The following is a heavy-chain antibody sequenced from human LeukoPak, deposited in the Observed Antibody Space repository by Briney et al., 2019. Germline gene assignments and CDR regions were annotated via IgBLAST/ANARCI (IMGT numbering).Heavy chain of an antibody. CDR2: INSDGSST. D-gene: IGHD4-17*01. J-gene: IGHJ4*02. CDR1: GFTFSSYW. Sequence: GGSLRLSCAASGFTFSSYWMHWVRQAPGKGLVWVSRINSDGSSTSYADYVKGRFTISRDNAKNTLYLQMNSLRAEDTAVYYCARDSHGDYVDFDYWGQGTLVTVSS. CDR3: ARDSHGDYVDFDY. V-gene: IGHV3-74*01.